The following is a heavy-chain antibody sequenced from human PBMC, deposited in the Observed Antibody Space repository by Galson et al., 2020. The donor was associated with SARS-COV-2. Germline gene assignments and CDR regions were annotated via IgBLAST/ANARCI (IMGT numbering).Heavy chain of an antibody. Sequence: GGSLRLSCAASGFTFSSYSMNWVRQAPGKGLEWVSYISSSSSTIYYADSVKGRFTISRDNAKNSLYLQMNSLRAEDTAVYYCAGGVPGFDPWGQGTLVTVSS. V-gene: IGHV3-48*04. D-gene: IGHD3-10*02. J-gene: IGHJ5*02. CDR1: GFTFSSYS. CDR3: AGGVPGFDP. CDR2: ISSSSSTI.